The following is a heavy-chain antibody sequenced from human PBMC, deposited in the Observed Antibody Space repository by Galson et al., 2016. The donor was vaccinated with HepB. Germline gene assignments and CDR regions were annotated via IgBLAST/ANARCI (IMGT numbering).Heavy chain of an antibody. CDR2: IIPILSAS. CDR3: ATDVRPYTPRVQYRGFDV. D-gene: IGHD2-2*02. V-gene: IGHV1-69*13. CDR1: GVTFSRHS. Sequence: SVKVSCKASGVTFSRHSISWVRQVPGQGPEWMGGIIPILSASHYAQNFQDRLTITADESTRTAYMELSSLTSEDTAVYYCATDVRPYTPRVQYRGFDVWGQGTKVTVSS. J-gene: IGHJ3*01.